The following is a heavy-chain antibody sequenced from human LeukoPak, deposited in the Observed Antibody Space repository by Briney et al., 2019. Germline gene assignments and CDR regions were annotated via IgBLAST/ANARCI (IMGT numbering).Heavy chain of an antibody. J-gene: IGHJ6*03. CDR2: INHSGST. D-gene: IGHD3-10*01. CDR1: GGSFSGYY. CDR3: ARGVWGRITMVRGVTYYMDV. Sequence: SETLSLTCAVYGGSFSGYYWSWIRQPPGKGLEWIGEINHSGSTNYNPSLKSRVTISVDTSKNQFSLKLSSVTAADTAVYYCARGVWGRITMVRGVTYYMDVWGKGTTVTVSS. V-gene: IGHV4-34*01.